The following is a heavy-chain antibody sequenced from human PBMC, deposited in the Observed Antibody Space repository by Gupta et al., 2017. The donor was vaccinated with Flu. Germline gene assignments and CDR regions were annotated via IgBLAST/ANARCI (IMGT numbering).Heavy chain of an antibody. V-gene: IGHV3-30*18. D-gene: IGHD3-10*01. CDR3: AKAGTRMVVGAHFDY. J-gene: IGHJ4*02. CDR2: ISYDGSNK. Sequence: QAPGMGLEWVAFISYDGSNKFYADSVKGRFTITRDTLKNTLYLEVNSLRAEDTATYYCAKAGTRMVVGAHFDYWGQGSLVTVSS.